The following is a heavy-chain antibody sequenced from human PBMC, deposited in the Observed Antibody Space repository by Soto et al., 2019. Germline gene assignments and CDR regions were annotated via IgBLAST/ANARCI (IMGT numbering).Heavy chain of an antibody. Sequence: GESLKISCEGSGYPFSYFWIAWVRQMPGKGLEWMGIIYPSDSDTRYSPSFQGQVTISVDKSISTAYLQWSSLKASDTAMYYCASPQRYDFWSGYVFDYWGQGTLVTVSS. CDR1: GYPFSYFW. D-gene: IGHD3-3*01. CDR3: ASPQRYDFWSGYVFDY. V-gene: IGHV5-51*01. J-gene: IGHJ4*02. CDR2: IYPSDSDT.